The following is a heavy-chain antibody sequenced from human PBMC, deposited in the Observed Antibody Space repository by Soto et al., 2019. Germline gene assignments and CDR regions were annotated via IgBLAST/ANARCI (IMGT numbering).Heavy chain of an antibody. J-gene: IGHJ3*02. D-gene: IGHD2-2*01. CDR1: GGSISSYY. Sequence: SETLSLTCTVSGGSISSYYWSWIRQPPGKGLEWMGYVHYSGSTSYNPSLKSPVTLSVDTSKNQFSLKLSSVTAADTAVYYCARGGPGYCKSTSCYFTFDIWGQGTMVTVSS. V-gene: IGHV4-59*01. CDR3: ARGGPGYCKSTSCYFTFDI. CDR2: VHYSGST.